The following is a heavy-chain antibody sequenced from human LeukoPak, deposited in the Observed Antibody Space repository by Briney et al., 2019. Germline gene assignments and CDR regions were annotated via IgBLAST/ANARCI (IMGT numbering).Heavy chain of an antibody. CDR1: GGSFSGYY. CDR3: ARAPYCSSSSCYKGYGEFDY. V-gene: IGHV4-34*01. Sequence: SETLSLTCAVYGGSFSGYYWSWVRQPPGKGLEWIGEINDSGSSNYNPSLKSRVTISVDTSENQFSLKLSSVTAADTAVYYCARAPYCSSSSCYKGYGEFDYWGQGTLVTVSS. CDR2: INDSGSS. J-gene: IGHJ4*02. D-gene: IGHD2-2*02.